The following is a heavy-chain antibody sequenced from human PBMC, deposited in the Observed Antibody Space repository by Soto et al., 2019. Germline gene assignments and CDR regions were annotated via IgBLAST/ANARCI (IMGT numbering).Heavy chain of an antibody. V-gene: IGHV4-59*01. Sequence: SETLSLTCAVSGGSISGYYWSWIRQAPGKGLEWIGYIYYSGSTNYNPSLKSRVTILVDTSKNQFSLKLSSVTAADTAVYYCARGSAYDSIDYWGQGTLVTVSS. CDR1: GGSISGYY. CDR3: ARGSAYDSIDY. CDR2: IYYSGST. D-gene: IGHD3-22*01. J-gene: IGHJ4*02.